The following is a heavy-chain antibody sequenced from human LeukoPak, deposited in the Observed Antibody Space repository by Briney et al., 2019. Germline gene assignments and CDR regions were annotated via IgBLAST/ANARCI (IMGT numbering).Heavy chain of an antibody. J-gene: IGHJ4*02. CDR2: IYYSGST. D-gene: IGHD5-18*01. CDR1: GDSISSYY. Sequence: KPSETLSLTCTVSGDSISSYYWSWIRQPPGKGLEWIGYIYYSGSTNYNPSLKSRVTISVDTSKNQFSLKLSSVTAADTAVYYCARETPRGYSYHFDYWGQGTLVTVSS. V-gene: IGHV4-59*01. CDR3: ARETPRGYSYHFDY.